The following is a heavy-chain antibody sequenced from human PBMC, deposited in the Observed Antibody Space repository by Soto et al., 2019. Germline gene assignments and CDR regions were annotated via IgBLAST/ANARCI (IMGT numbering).Heavy chain of an antibody. Sequence: ASVKVSCKASGYTFTGYYMHWVRQAPGQGLEWMGWINPNSGGTNYAQKFQGWVTMTRDSSISTAYMELSRRRSDDTAVYYCARCSGSSSACAFDIWGQGTMVTVSS. CDR3: ARCSGSSSACAFDI. V-gene: IGHV1-2*04. CDR2: INPNSGGT. J-gene: IGHJ3*02. CDR1: GYTFTGYY. D-gene: IGHD6-6*01.